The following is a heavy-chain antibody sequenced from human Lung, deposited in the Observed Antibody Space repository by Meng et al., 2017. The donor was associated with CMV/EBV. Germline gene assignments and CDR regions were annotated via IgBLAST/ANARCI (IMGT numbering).Heavy chain of an antibody. CDR3: AREVYLDGSGFRRSYADV. D-gene: IGHD3-22*01. CDR2: IHNSGSS. CDR1: DDFISSNIYY. V-gene: IGHV4-39*07. Sequence: SETLSLXCTVSDDFISSNIYYWGWIRQPPGKGLEWIGNIHNSGSSFHNPSLKGRVTISIDMSRNQFSLTLNSVTAADTAVYYCAREVYLDGSGFRRSYADVWXQGTLVTVSS. J-gene: IGHJ6*01.